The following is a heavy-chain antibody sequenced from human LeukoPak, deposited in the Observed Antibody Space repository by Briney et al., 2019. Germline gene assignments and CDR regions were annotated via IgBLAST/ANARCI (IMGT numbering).Heavy chain of an antibody. D-gene: IGHD6-19*01. CDR1: GFTFSNYW. CDR3: VRDIAVAGKDY. Sequence: GGFLRLSCAASGFTFSNYWMSWVRQAPGKGLEWVANIKYDGSEKHYVDSVKGRFTISRDDAKNSVFLQMNSLRAEDTAVYYCVRDIAVAGKDYWGQGTLVTVSS. V-gene: IGHV3-7*04. J-gene: IGHJ4*02. CDR2: IKYDGSEK.